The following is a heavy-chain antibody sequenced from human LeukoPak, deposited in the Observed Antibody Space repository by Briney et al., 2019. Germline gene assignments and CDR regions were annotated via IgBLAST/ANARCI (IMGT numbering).Heavy chain of an antibody. V-gene: IGHV3-9*01. D-gene: IGHD6-19*01. Sequence: PGGSLRLSCAASGFTFDDYAMHWVRQAPGKGLEWVSGISWNSGSIGYADSVKGRFTISRDNSKNTLYLQMSSLRAEDTAVYYCARGGKIPLAGTRSPQYFQHWGQGTLVTVSS. J-gene: IGHJ1*01. CDR2: ISWNSGSI. CDR3: ARGGKIPLAGTRSPQYFQH. CDR1: GFTFDDYA.